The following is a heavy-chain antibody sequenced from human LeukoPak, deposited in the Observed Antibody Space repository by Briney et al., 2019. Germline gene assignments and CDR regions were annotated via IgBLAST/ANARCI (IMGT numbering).Heavy chain of an antibody. CDR3: ARDPPEPYYYDSSGYRDAFDI. Sequence: PSETLSLTCTVSGGSISSSSYYWGWIRQPPGKGLEWIGSIYYSGSTYYNPSLKSRVTISVDTSKNQFSLKLSSVTAADTAVYYCARDPPEPYYYDSSGYRDAFDIWGQGTMVTVSS. V-gene: IGHV4-39*07. CDR2: IYYSGST. J-gene: IGHJ3*02. CDR1: GGSISSSSYY. D-gene: IGHD3-22*01.